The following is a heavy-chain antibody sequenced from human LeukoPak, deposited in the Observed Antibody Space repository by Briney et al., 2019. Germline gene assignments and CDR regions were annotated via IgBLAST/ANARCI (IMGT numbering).Heavy chain of an antibody. D-gene: IGHD6-19*01. V-gene: IGHV3-23*01. CDR3: AKETYSSGWYPYFDY. Sequence: GSLRLSCVASGFTFSSYAMSWVRQAPGKGLEWVSGISGSGGSTYYADSVKGRFTISRDNSKNTLFLQMGSLRAEDTAVYYCAKETYSSGWYPYFDYWGQGTLVTVSS. J-gene: IGHJ4*02. CDR1: GFTFSSYA. CDR2: ISGSGGST.